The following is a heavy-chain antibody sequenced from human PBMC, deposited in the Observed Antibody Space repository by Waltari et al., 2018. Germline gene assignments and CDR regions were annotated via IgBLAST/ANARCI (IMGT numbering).Heavy chain of an antibody. CDR1: GGSISSYY. D-gene: IGHD2-2*01. J-gene: IGHJ6*02. CDR3: ARDQCSSTSCLYYYGMDV. V-gene: IGHV4-4*07. Sequence: QVQLQESGPGLVKPSETLSLTCTVSGGSISSYYWSWIRQPAGKGLEWIGRIYTSGSTNYNPSLKSRVTMSVDTSKNQFSLKLSSVTAADTAVYYCARDQCSSTSCLYYYGMDVWGQGTTVTVSS. CDR2: IYTSGST.